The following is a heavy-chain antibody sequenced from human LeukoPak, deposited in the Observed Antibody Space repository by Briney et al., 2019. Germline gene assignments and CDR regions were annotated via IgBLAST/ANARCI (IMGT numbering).Heavy chain of an antibody. CDR3: ATGTTEYYFDY. J-gene: IGHJ4*02. CDR2: FSGGGDS. D-gene: IGHD1-7*01. Sequence: GGSLRLSCAASGFTSGIYAVSWVRQAPGKGLEWVSAFSGGGDSYYADSVKGRFTISRDNSKNTLYLQMNSLRAEDTAVYYCATGTTEYYFDYWGQGTLVTVSS. CDR1: GFTSGIYA. V-gene: IGHV3-23*01.